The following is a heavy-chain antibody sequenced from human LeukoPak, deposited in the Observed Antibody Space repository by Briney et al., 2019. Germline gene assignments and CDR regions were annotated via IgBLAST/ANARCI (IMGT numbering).Heavy chain of an antibody. CDR3: ARVARWDKTGGAFDI. D-gene: IGHD1-26*01. J-gene: IGHJ3*02. V-gene: IGHV4-59*01. CDR1: GGSISSYY. CDR2: IYYSGST. Sequence: PSETLSLTCTVSGGSISSYYWSWIRQPPGKGLEWIGYIYYSGSTNYNPSPKSRVTISVDTSKNQFSLKLSSVTAADTAVYYCARVARWDKTGGAFDIWGQGTMVTVSS.